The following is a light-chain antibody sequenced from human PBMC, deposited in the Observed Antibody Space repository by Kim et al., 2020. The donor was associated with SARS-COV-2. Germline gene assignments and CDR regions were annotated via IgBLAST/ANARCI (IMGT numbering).Light chain of an antibody. CDR2: RKN. Sequence: QTATLTCTGNSKNVGKQRAAWRQQHQGDTPKILSYRKNNRPSGISERLSASRSGNTAALTITGLQPEDEADDYCSAWDSSISAWVFGGGTQLTVL. J-gene: IGLJ3*02. V-gene: IGLV10-54*01. CDR1: SKNVGKQR. CDR3: SAWDSSISAWV.